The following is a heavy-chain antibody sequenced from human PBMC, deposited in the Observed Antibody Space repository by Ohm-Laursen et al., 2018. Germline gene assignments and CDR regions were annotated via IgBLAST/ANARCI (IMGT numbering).Heavy chain of an antibody. D-gene: IGHD6-19*01. CDR1: GFTFSSYA. V-gene: IGHV3-23*01. CDR2: ISGNAVRT. Sequence: SLRLSCAASGFTFSSYAMSWDRQAPGKGLEWVSSISGNAVRTYDAHSVKGRFSISRDNSKNTLDLQMNSLRAEDTAVYYCAKGPFIAVAGSNYFFDYWGQGTLVTVSS. J-gene: IGHJ4*02. CDR3: AKGPFIAVAGSNYFFDY.